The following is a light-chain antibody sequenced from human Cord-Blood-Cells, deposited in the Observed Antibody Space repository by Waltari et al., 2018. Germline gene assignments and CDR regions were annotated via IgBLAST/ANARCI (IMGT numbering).Light chain of an antibody. CDR1: SSDVGSYNL. CDR3: CSYAGSSTWV. CDR2: EGS. V-gene: IGLV2-23*01. Sequence: QSSLTHPASASGSPRQPIAIPCSGTSSDVGSYNLVSWYQQHPDKAPKLMIYEGSKRPSGVSHCFSGSKSGNTASLTISGLQAEDEADYYCCSYAGSSTWVFGGGTKLPVL. J-gene: IGLJ3*02.